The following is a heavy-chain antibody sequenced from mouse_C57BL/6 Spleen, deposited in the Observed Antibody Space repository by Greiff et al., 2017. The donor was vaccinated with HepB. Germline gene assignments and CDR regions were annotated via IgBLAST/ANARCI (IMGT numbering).Heavy chain of an antibody. CDR3: VRSDTTVVAPRYYAMDY. J-gene: IGHJ4*01. V-gene: IGHV10-3*01. D-gene: IGHD1-1*01. CDR1: GFTFNTYA. CDR2: IRSKSSNYAT. Sequence: EVKLVESGGGLVQPKGSLKLSCAASGFTFNTYAMHWVRQAPGKGLEWVARIRSKSSNYATYYADSVKDRFTISRDDSQSILYLQMKNLKTEDTAMYYCVRSDTTVVAPRYYAMDYWGQGTSVTVSS.